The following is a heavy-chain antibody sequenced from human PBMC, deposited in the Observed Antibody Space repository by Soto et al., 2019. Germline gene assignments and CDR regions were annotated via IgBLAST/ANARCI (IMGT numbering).Heavy chain of an antibody. CDR1: GFTFSNAW. V-gene: IGHV3-15*01. CDR3: TTGYYDSSGTYDY. D-gene: IGHD3-22*01. CDR2: IKSKTDGGTT. Sequence: PGGSLRLSCAASGFTFSNAWMSWVRQAPGKGLEWVGRIKSKTDGGTTDYAAPVKGRFTISRDDSKNTLYLQMNSLKTGDTAVYYCTTGYYDSSGTYDYWGQGTLVTVSS. J-gene: IGHJ4*02.